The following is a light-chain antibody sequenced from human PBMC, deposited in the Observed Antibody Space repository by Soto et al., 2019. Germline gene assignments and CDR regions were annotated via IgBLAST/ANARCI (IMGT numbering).Light chain of an antibody. CDR3: SSFTSNRIYV. CDR2: GVT. J-gene: IGLJ1*01. V-gene: IGLV2-14*03. CDR1: HNDIGTYDY. Sequence: QSALTQPTSVSGSPGQSITISCTGNHNDIGTYDYVSWYQQHPGRAPRLLIHGVTTRPSGISGRFSASKSGLTASLTISGLQPEDEADYYCSSFTSNRIYVFGPGTKLTLL.